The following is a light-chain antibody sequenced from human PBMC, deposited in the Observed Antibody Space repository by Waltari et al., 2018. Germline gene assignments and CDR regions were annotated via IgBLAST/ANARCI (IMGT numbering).Light chain of an antibody. CDR3: SSYTSSSTLL. V-gene: IGLV2-14*01. Sequence: QSALTQPASVSGSPGQSITISCTGTRRDVGSSNSFPWYRQSPGKAPKLIIYGVSQRPSGVSSRFSGSKSGSTASLTISGLQAEDDADYYCSSYTSSSTLLFGGGTKLTVL. J-gene: IGLJ2*01. CDR2: GVS. CDR1: RRDVGSSNS.